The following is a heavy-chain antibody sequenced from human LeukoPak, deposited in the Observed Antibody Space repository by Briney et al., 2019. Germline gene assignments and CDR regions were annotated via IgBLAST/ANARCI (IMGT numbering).Heavy chain of an antibody. CDR2: ISSSGSTI. Sequence: GESLRLSCAASGFTFSHYGMHWVRQAPGRGLEWVSYISSSGSTIYYADSVKGRFTVSRDNTKNSLYVQMNSLRAEDTAVYYCARSTVTPDYWGQGTLVTVSS. CDR3: ARSTVTPDY. V-gene: IGHV3-48*04. CDR1: GFTFSHYG. J-gene: IGHJ4*02. D-gene: IGHD4-23*01.